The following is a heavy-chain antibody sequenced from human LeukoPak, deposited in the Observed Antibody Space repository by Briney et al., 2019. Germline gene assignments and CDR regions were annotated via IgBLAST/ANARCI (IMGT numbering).Heavy chain of an antibody. CDR3: AKVGGGSGDQFYFDY. CDR1: GFTFSSYA. D-gene: IGHD3-16*01. CDR2: IRGSGVSA. Sequence: GGSLRLSCAASGFTFSSYAMNWVRQAPGKGLEWVSAIRGSGVSAYYADSVRGRFTISRDNSKNTLYLQMNSLRAEDTAVYHCAKVGGGSGDQFYFDYWGQGTLVTVCS. J-gene: IGHJ4*02. V-gene: IGHV3-23*01.